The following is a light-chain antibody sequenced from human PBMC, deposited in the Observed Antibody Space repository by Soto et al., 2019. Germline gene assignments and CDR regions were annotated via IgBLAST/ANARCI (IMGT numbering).Light chain of an antibody. CDR2: GAS. J-gene: IGKJ1*01. CDR1: QSVSSSY. V-gene: IGKV3-20*01. Sequence: EIVLTQSPGTLSLSPGERATLSCRASQSVSSSYLAWYQQKPGQAPRLLIYGASSRATGIPDRFSGSGSGTDFTLTISRLEPEDSAVYYCQQYGSSPRGAFGQGTKV. CDR3: QQYGSSPRGA.